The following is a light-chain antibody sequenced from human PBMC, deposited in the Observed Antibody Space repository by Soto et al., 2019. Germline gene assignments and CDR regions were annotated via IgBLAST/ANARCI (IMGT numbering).Light chain of an antibody. CDR1: QSVSRY. V-gene: IGKV3-11*01. CDR3: QQRGNWPPIT. Sequence: EIVLTQSPATLPLSPGERATLSCRASQSVSRYLAWYQQKPGQAPRLLIYDASSRATGLPARFSGSGSGTDFTLTISSPEPEDFAVYYCQQRGNWPPITFGQGTRLEIK. CDR2: DAS. J-gene: IGKJ5*01.